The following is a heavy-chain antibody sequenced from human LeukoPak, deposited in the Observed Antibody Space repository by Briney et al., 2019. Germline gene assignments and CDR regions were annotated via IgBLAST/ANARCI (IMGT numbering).Heavy chain of an antibody. Sequence: SETLSLTCTVSGGSIRSYYWSWIRQPPGKGLEWIGYIYDSGSTNYNPSLKSRVTISVDTSTNQFSLKLNSVTAADTAVYYCARHTGGYSYGSYYYYYYYMDVWGKGTAVTISS. CDR3: ARHTGGYSYGSYYYYYYYMDV. J-gene: IGHJ6*03. V-gene: IGHV4-59*08. CDR1: GGSIRSYY. CDR2: IYDSGST. D-gene: IGHD5-18*01.